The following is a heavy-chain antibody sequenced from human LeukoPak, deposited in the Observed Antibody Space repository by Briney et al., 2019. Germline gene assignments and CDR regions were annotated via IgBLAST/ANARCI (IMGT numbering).Heavy chain of an antibody. D-gene: IGHD6-6*01. CDR2: IYDSGTT. CDR1: GGSISSYY. V-gene: IGHV4-59*01. CDR3: ARVDPDSSSTLEVFDY. J-gene: IGHJ4*02. Sequence: SETLSLTCIVSGGSISSYYWNWIRQPPGKGLEWIGYIYDSGTTNYNPSLKSRVTISVDTSKNQFSLKLSSVTAADTAVYYCARVDPDSSSTLEVFDYWGQGTLVTVSS.